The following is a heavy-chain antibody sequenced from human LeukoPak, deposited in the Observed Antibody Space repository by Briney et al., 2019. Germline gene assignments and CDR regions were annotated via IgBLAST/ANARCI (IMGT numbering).Heavy chain of an antibody. Sequence: GGSLRLSCTASGFPFSSYAMSWVRQAPGKGLEWVSSIISSGGVTYYTDSLKGRFTISRDNSKNTLYLQFNSLRAEDTAVYYCAKEAGAAEYFQHWGQGTLVTVSS. CDR3: AKEAGAAEYFQH. CDR1: GFPFSSYA. D-gene: IGHD4/OR15-4a*01. J-gene: IGHJ1*01. V-gene: IGHV3-23*01. CDR2: IISSGGVT.